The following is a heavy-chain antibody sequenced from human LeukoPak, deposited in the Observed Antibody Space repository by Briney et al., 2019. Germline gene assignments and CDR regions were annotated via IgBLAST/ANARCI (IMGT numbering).Heavy chain of an antibody. J-gene: IGHJ5*02. CDR1: GFTFSNAW. Sequence: GGSLRLSCVASGFTFSNAWMSWVRQAPGKGLEWVSSISSSSSYIYYADSVKGRFTISRDNAKNSLYLQMNSLRAEDTAVYYCATLGYCSSTSCYTGWFDPWGQGTLVTVSS. CDR3: ATLGYCSSTSCYTGWFDP. D-gene: IGHD2-2*02. V-gene: IGHV3-21*01. CDR2: ISSSSSYI.